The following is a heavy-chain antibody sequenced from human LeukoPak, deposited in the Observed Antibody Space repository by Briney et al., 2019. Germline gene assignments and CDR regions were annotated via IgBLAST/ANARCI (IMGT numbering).Heavy chain of an antibody. CDR1: GGSISSNY. CDR2: IYNTGST. CDR3: VRAKISAAGVWLFDP. V-gene: IGHV4-4*07. J-gene: IGHJ5*02. D-gene: IGHD6-13*01. Sequence: SETLSLTCTVSGGSISSNYWNWLRQPAGKGLEWIGRIYNTGSTNYNPSLESRVTMSVGTSKNQFSLKLSSVTAADTAVYYCVRAKISAAGVWLFDPWGQGTLITVSS.